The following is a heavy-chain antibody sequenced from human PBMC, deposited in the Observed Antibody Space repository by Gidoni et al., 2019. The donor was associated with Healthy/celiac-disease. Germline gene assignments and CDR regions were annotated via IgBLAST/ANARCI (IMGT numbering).Heavy chain of an antibody. CDR2: IYSGGST. Sequence: EVQLVESGGGLIQTGGSMSISCAGSGFTVSSNYMRWVRQAPGKGLEWVSVIYSGGSTYYADSVKGRFTISRDNSKNTLYLQMNSLRAEDTVVYYCARGGGSYLPNSDYWGQGTLVTVSS. CDR3: ARGGGSYLPNSDY. CDR1: GFTVSSNY. V-gene: IGHV3-53*01. D-gene: IGHD1-26*01. J-gene: IGHJ4*02.